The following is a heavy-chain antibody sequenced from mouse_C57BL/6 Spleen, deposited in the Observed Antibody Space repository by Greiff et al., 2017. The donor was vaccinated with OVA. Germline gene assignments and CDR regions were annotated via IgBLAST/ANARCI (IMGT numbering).Heavy chain of an antibody. J-gene: IGHJ4*01. V-gene: IGHV1-80*01. CDR3: ARSGYYGNYAMDY. D-gene: IGHD1-1*01. CDR1: GYAFSSYW. Sequence: QVQLKQSGAELVKPGASVKISCKASGYAFSSYWMNWVKQRPGKGLEWIGQIYPGDGDTNYNGKFKGKATLTADKSSSTAYMQLSSLTSEDSAVYFCARSGYYGNYAMDYWGQGTSVTVSS. CDR2: IYPGDGDT.